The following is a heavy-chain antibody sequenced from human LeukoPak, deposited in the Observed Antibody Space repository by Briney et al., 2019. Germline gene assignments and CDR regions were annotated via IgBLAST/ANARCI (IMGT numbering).Heavy chain of an antibody. Sequence: GGSLRLSCAASGFTFSSHWMTWVRQAPGKGLEWVANIKEDGSKKNYVDSVKGRFTISRDNAKNSLYLQMNSLRAEDTAVYYCARDGWVPYDYWGQGTLVTVSS. V-gene: IGHV3-7*01. D-gene: IGHD1-1*01. CDR2: IKEDGSKK. J-gene: IGHJ4*02. CDR3: ARDGWVPYDY. CDR1: GFTFSSHW.